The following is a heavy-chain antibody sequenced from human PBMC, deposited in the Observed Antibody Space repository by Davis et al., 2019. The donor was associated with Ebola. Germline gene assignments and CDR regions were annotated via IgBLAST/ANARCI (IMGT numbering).Heavy chain of an antibody. D-gene: IGHD1-26*01. J-gene: IGHJ4*02. Sequence: GESLKISCVDSGISFSKYDMSWVRQAPGKGLDWVSRISSNGDRTYYADSVKGRFTISRDVSKNTLFLQVDSLRAEDTAVYYCVRGGVVGAKTGYYFDYWGQGALVTVSS. CDR3: VRGGVVGAKTGYYFDY. CDR1: GISFSKYD. CDR2: ISSNGDRT. V-gene: IGHV3-23*01.